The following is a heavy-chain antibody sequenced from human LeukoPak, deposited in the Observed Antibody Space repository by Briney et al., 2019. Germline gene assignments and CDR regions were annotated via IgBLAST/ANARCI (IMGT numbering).Heavy chain of an antibody. CDR3: ARNVYYYDSSGYRAFLDY. Sequence: PGGSLRLSCAASGFTFSSYAMSWVRQAPGKGLEWVSAISGSGGSTYYADSVKGRFTISRDNSKNTLFLQMNSLRAEDTAVYFCARNVYYYDSSGYRAFLDYWGQGTLVTVSS. CDR2: ISGSGGST. D-gene: IGHD3-22*01. V-gene: IGHV3-23*01. CDR1: GFTFSSYA. J-gene: IGHJ4*02.